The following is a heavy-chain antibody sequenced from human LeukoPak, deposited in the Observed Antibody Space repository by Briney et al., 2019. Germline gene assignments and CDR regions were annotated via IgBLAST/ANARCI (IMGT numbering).Heavy chain of an antibody. D-gene: IGHD5-24*01. CDR1: GYTFTSYG. Sequence: ASVKVSCKASGYTFTSYGISWVRQAPGQGLEWMGWISAYNGNTNYAQKLQGRVTMTTDTSTSTAYMELRSLRSDDTAVYYCARDRRWLQLDDAFDIWGQGTMVTVSS. CDR2: ISAYNGNT. V-gene: IGHV1-18*01. J-gene: IGHJ3*02. CDR3: ARDRRWLQLDDAFDI.